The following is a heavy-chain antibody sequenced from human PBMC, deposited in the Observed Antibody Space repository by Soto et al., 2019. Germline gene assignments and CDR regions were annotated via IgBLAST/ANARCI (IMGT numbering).Heavy chain of an antibody. V-gene: IGHV6-1*01. J-gene: IGHJ4*02. CDR2: TYYRSNWRH. Sequence: SHSRSLTCAISGNSVTSNTAAWHWIRSSPSRGLEWLGRTYYRSNWRHDYAVSVKSRITVNPDTSKNHFSLQLNSVTPADTAVYYCARGEAGTGFDLWGQGTLVTVSS. CDR1: GNSVTSNTAA. CDR3: ARGEAGTGFDL. D-gene: IGHD6-19*01.